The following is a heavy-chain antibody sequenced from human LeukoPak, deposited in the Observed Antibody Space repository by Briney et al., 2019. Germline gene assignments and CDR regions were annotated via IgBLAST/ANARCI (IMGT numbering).Heavy chain of an antibody. V-gene: IGHV4-4*02. J-gene: IGHJ4*02. D-gene: IGHD6-6*01. CDR3: ARDRSMATRLWTPTDY. Sequence: SETLSLTCAVSGGSISSSNWWSWVRQPPGKGLEWIGEIYHSGSTNYNPSLKSRVTISVDKSKNQFSLKLSSVTAADTAVYYCARDRSMATRLWTPTDYWGQGTLVTVSS. CDR1: GGSISSSNW. CDR2: IYHSGST.